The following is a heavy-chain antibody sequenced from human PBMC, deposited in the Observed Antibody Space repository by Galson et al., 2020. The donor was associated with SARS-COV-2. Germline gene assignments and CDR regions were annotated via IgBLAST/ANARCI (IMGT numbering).Heavy chain of an antibody. Sequence: ASETLSLTCTVSGGSISTSSYYWNWIRQPPGKGLEWIGSVFYSGSTYYNPSLKSRVTISIETSKNQFSLKLSSVIAADTAVFYCARNTLDGSGTYNYFDYWGQGTLVTVSS. CDR1: GGSISTSSYY. V-gene: IGHV4-39*07. J-gene: IGHJ4*02. CDR3: ARNTLDGSGTYNYFDY. CDR2: VFYSGST. D-gene: IGHD3-10*01.